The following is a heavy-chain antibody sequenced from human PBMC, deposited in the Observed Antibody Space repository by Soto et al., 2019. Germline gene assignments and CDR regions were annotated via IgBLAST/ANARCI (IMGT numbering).Heavy chain of an antibody. CDR1: GGTLSSYS. CDR2: IIPIFGTA. J-gene: IGHJ4*02. Sequence: SVKVSCKASGGTLSSYSINWVRQAPGQGLEWMGEIIPIFGTANYAQKFQGRVTITADESTSTAYMELSSLRSEDTAVYYCARDGGRHSGGIDYWGQGTLVTVSS. CDR3: ARDGGRHSGGIDY. V-gene: IGHV1-69*13. D-gene: IGHD1-26*01.